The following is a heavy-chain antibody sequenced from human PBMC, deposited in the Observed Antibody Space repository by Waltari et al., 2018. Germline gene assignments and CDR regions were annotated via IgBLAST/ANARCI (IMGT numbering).Heavy chain of an antibody. CDR3: ARDSSEYFDY. J-gene: IGHJ4*02. V-gene: IGHV3-21*01. Sequence: EVQLVESGGGLVKPGGSLRLSCAASGFTFSGYSMDWVRQAPGKGTEWVSANRRSSRYIYDADSVKGRFTSSRDNAKNSLYLKRTSLRAEETAVYYCARDSSEYFDYWGQGTMVTVSS. CDR1: GFTFSGYS. CDR2: NRRSSRYI.